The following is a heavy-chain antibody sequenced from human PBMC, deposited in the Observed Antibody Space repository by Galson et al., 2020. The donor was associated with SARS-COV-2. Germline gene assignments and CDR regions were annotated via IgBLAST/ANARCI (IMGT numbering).Heavy chain of an antibody. J-gene: IGHJ6*02. D-gene: IGHD2-15*01. V-gene: IGHV3-74*01. CDR3: TRGLCSAGYCNDDYGMDV. CDR2: FNIDGSFT. CDR1: GFTLRNYW. Sequence: GGSLRPSCAASGFTLRNYWMYWVRQVPGKGLVWVSRFNIDGSFTNSADSVKGRFTISRDNAKNTLYLQMNSLRAEDTAVYYCTRGLCSAGYCNDDYGMDVWGQGTTVTVSS.